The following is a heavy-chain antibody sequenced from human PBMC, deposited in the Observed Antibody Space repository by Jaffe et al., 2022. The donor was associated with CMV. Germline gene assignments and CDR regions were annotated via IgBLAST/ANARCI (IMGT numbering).Heavy chain of an antibody. D-gene: IGHD6-6*01. CDR1: GFTFSTYW. V-gene: IGHV3-74*01. Sequence: EVHLVESGGGLVQPGGSLRLSCAASGFTFSTYWMKWVRQAPGKGLVWVSHINQDGSNTNFADSFKGRFTVSRDNGGKNTLYLQMNSLRTEDTAVYYCATDLRLPPNYWGQGALVTVSS. J-gene: IGHJ4*02. CDR2: INQDGSNT. CDR3: ATDLRLPPNY.